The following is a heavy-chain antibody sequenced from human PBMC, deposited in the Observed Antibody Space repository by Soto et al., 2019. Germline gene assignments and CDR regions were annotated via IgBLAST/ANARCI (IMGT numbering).Heavy chain of an antibody. CDR3: ARGQYYYDSSGYYYGWFDP. D-gene: IGHD3-22*01. CDR1: GYTFTSYA. Sequence: ASVKVSCKASGYTFTSYAMNWVRQAPGQGLEWMGWINTNTGNPTYAQGFTGRFVFSLDTAVSTAYLQICSLKAEDTAVYYRARGQYYYDSSGYYYGWFDPWGQGTLVTVSS. J-gene: IGHJ5*02. CDR2: INTNTGNP. V-gene: IGHV7-4-1*01.